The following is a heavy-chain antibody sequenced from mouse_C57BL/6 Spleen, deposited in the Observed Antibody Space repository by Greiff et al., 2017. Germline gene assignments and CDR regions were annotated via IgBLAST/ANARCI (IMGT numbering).Heavy chain of an antibody. Sequence: VQLQQSGPELVKPGASVKISCKASGYAFSSSWMNWVKQRPGKGLEWIGRIYPGDGDTNYNGKFKGKATLTADKSSSTAYMQLSSLTSEDSAVYFCARSPYSNYPAWFAYWGQGTLVTVSA. CDR3: ARSPYSNYPAWFAY. D-gene: IGHD2-5*01. CDR2: IYPGDGDT. J-gene: IGHJ3*01. CDR1: GYAFSSSW. V-gene: IGHV1-82*01.